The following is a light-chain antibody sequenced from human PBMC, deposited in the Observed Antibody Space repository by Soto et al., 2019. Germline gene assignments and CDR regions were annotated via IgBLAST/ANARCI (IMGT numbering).Light chain of an antibody. Sequence: DIQMTQSPSSLSASVGDRVTITCRASQSISKYLNWYQQKTGNPPKLLIYAASSLRSGVPSRFSGSGSGTDFTLSISSLQPEDFAAYYCQHTYSIPFTFGPGTKVEIK. CDR3: QHTYSIPFT. CDR2: AAS. V-gene: IGKV1-39*01. J-gene: IGKJ3*01. CDR1: QSISKY.